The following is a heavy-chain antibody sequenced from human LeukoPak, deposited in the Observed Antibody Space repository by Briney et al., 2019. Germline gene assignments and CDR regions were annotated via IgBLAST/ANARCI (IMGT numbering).Heavy chain of an antibody. Sequence: ASVKVSCKASGYTFTSYYMHWVRQAPGQGLEWMGIINPSGGSTSYAQKFQGRVTMTRDTSTSTVYMELSSLRSEDTAVYYCARDHQTYTVYYYDSSGAYYFDYWGQGTLVTVSS. J-gene: IGHJ4*02. D-gene: IGHD3-22*01. CDR3: ARDHQTYTVYYYDSSGAYYFDY. V-gene: IGHV1-46*01. CDR1: GYTFTSYY. CDR2: INPSGGST.